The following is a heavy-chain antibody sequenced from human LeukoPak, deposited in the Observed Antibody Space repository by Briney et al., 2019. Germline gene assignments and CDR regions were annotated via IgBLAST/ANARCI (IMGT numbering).Heavy chain of an antibody. Sequence: SETVSLTCTVCTGFLNSYFWIWVRQPAGKGLEWIGRVSGTGSAYSHPSLESRVIISLDTSRHQFSLKLMSVTAADTAVYYCARGKELTGTSGHYSFDFWGQGTLVSLSS. CDR1: TGFLNSYF. V-gene: IGHV4-4*07. CDR3: ARGKELTGTSGHYSFDF. J-gene: IGHJ4*02. CDR2: VSGTGSA. D-gene: IGHD1-7*01.